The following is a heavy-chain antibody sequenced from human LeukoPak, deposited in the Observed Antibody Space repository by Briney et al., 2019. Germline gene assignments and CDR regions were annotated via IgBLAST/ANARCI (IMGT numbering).Heavy chain of an antibody. CDR2: ISRGGIS. CDR3: ARDFKFESTSCCYYMDV. D-gene: IGHD2-2*01. CDR1: GFTFSVYD. Sequence: GGSLRLSCAASGFTFSVYDMYWIRQSPGKGLECVSVISRGGISYYADSVKGRFTISRDNSKNTLYLQMNSLRAEDTAVYYCARDFKFESTSCCYYMDVWGKGTTVTVSS. J-gene: IGHJ6*03. V-gene: IGHV3-66*01.